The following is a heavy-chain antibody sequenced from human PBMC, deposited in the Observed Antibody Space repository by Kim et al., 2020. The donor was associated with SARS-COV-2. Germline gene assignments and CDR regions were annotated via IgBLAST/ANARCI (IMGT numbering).Heavy chain of an antibody. CDR2: ISYDGSNK. CDR3: AKDGRSAAAAPGYYYYGMDV. J-gene: IGHJ6*02. D-gene: IGHD6-13*01. Sequence: GGSLRLSCAASGFTFSSYGMHWVRQAPGKGLEWVAVISYDGSNKYYADSVKGRFTISRDNSKNTLYLQMNSLRAEDTAVYYCAKDGRSAAAAPGYYYYGMDVWGQGTTVTVSS. V-gene: IGHV3-30*18. CDR1: GFTFSSYG.